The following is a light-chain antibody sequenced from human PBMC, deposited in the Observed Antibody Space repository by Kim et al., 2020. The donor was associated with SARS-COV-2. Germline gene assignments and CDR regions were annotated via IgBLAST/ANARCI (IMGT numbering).Light chain of an antibody. Sequence: ASVKLTCTLSSGHSSYGIAWHQQQPEKGPRYLMKVNSDGSHSKGDGIPDRFSGSSSGAERFLTISSLQSEDEADYYCQTWGTGIVVFGGGTQLTVL. CDR2: VNSDGSH. CDR3: QTWGTGIVV. V-gene: IGLV4-69*01. J-gene: IGLJ2*01. CDR1: SGHSSYG.